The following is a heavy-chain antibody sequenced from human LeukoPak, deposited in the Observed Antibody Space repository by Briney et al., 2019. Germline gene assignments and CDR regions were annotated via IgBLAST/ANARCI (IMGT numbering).Heavy chain of an antibody. V-gene: IGHV3-74*01. J-gene: IGHJ4*02. D-gene: IGHD1-1*01. CDR3: ARAGNYYFEY. CDR2: MNSDGSII. Sequence: GGSLRLSCAASGFTFSSSWMHWVRQAPGKGLVRVARMNSDGSIINYADSVKGRFTISRDNAKNTLYLQMNSLSAEDTAVYYCARAGNYYFEYWGQGTLVTVSS. CDR1: GFTFSSSW.